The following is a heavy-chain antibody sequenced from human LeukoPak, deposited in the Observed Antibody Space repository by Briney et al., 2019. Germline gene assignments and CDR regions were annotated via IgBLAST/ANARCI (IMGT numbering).Heavy chain of an antibody. CDR1: GGSISSYY. D-gene: IGHD2-2*01. CDR2: IYYSGST. J-gene: IGHJ4*02. Sequence: SETLSLTCTVSGGSISSYYWSWIRQPPGKGLEWIGYIYYSGSTYYNPSLKSRVTISVDTSKNQFSLKLSSVTAADTAVYYCASLPYCSSTSCSPLFDYWGQGTLVTVSS. V-gene: IGHV4-59*08. CDR3: ASLPYCSSTSCSPLFDY.